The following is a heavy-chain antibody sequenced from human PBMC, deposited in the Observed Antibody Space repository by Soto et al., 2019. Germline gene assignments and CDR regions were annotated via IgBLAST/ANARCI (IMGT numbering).Heavy chain of an antibody. D-gene: IGHD1-7*01. Sequence: SVKVSCKASGGTFSSYAISWVRQAPGQGLEWMGGIIPIFGTANYAQKFQGRVTITADKSTSTAYMELSSLRSEDTAVYYCARGPQDNWNYLYWFDPWGQGTLVNVSS. J-gene: IGHJ5*02. CDR3: ARGPQDNWNYLYWFDP. V-gene: IGHV1-69*06. CDR1: GGTFSSYA. CDR2: IIPIFGTA.